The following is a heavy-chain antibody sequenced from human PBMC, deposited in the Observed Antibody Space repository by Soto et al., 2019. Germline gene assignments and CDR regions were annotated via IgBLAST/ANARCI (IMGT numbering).Heavy chain of an antibody. CDR2: MHSSGLT. CDR3: ATKPNGLYYFDY. D-gene: IGHD2-8*01. CDR1: GGSIRSGDYY. Sequence: SETLSLTCTVSGGSIRSGDYYWSWIRQNPGKGLEWIGYMHSSGLTYYDPSLKSRVTMSVDMSKNQISLSLSSVTAADTAVYYCATKPNGLYYFDYWGQGALVTVSS. J-gene: IGHJ4*02. V-gene: IGHV4-31*03.